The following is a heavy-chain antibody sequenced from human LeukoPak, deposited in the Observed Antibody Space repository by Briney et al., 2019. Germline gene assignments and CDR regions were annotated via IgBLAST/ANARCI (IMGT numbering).Heavy chain of an antibody. CDR1: GFTFSGYS. D-gene: IGHD3-10*01. V-gene: IGHV3-23*01. CDR3: ASQGIFYYGSGSYLDY. Sequence: PGGSLRLSCAASGFTFSGYSMNWVRQAPGKGLEWVSGISGSGGSTYYADSVKGRFTISRDNSKNTLYLQMNSLRAEDTAVYYCASQGIFYYGSGSYLDYWGQGTLVTVSS. CDR2: ISGSGGST. J-gene: IGHJ4*02.